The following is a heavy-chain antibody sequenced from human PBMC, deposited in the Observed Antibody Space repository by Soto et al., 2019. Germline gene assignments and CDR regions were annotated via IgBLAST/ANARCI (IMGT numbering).Heavy chain of an antibody. Sequence: EVHLLESGGGLVQPGGSLRLSCAASGFSFNIYAMKWVRQAPGKGLGCVSAISAGGGNTYYVDSVKGRFTISRDNSKNTLNLQMNSLRADDTAVYYCAKAPTYDYYYYKDVWGKGTTVTVSS. CDR3: AKAPTYDYYYYKDV. V-gene: IGHV3-23*01. CDR2: ISAGGGNT. CDR1: GFSFNIYA. J-gene: IGHJ6*03.